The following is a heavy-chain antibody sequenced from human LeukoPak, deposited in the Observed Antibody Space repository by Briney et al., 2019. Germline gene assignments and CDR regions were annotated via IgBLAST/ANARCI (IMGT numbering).Heavy chain of an antibody. D-gene: IGHD5-24*01. CDR1: GYTFTSYG. J-gene: IGHJ4*02. CDR3: ARDRAIWDGYSSGIDY. CDR2: ISAYNGNT. Sequence: ASVKVSCKASGYTFTSYGISWVRQAPGQGLEWMGWISAYNGNTNYAQKLQGRVTMTTDTSTSTAYMELSSLRSDDTAVYYCARDRAIWDGYSSGIDYWGQGTLVTVSS. V-gene: IGHV1-18*01.